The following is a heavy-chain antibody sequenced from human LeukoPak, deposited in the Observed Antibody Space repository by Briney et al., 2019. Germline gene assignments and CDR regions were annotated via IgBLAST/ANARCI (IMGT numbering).Heavy chain of an antibody. J-gene: IGHJ6*02. D-gene: IGHD2-8*01. V-gene: IGHV3-11*01. Sequence: GGSLRLSCVASGFTFSDYYMTWLRQAPRKGLEWLSYISNSGSTVFYADSVKGRFTVSRDNAKRSLYLQIESLRDDDTAVYHCALGTINKDFYFGMDVWGQGTTVTVSS. CDR3: ALGTINKDFYFGMDV. CDR1: GFTFSDYY. CDR2: ISNSGSTV.